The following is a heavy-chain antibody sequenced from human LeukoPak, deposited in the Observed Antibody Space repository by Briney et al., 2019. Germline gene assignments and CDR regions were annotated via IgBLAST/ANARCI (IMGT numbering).Heavy chain of an antibody. CDR1: GFTFSSYS. CDR2: ISSSSSYI. J-gene: IGHJ5*02. CDR3: ARYLTGSSRPS. V-gene: IGHV3-21*01. Sequence: GGSLRLSCAASGFTFSSYSMNWVRQAPGKRLHRVSSISSSSSYIYYADSVKGRFTISRDNAKNSLYLQMNSLRAEDTAVYYCARYLTGSSRPSWGQGTLVTVSS. D-gene: IGHD6-13*01.